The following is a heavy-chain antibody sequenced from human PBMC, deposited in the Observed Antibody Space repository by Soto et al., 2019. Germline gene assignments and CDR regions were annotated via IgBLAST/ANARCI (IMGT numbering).Heavy chain of an antibody. CDR1: GYTFTDYA. J-gene: IGHJ4*02. CDR3: ARGGPPIDY. D-gene: IGHD3-10*01. V-gene: IGHV1-3*05. Sequence: QVQLVQSGAEEKKPGASVKVSCKASGYTFTDYAMHWVRQAPGQRLEWMGWINAGNGNTKYSQKXQXXXTXXRDTSASTAYMELSSLRSEDTAVYYCARGGPPIDYWGQGTLVTVSS. CDR2: INAGNGNT.